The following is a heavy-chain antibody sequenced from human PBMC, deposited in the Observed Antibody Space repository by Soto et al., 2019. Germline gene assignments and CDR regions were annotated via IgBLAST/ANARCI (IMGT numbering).Heavy chain of an antibody. CDR2: IKQDVSEK. V-gene: IGHV3-7*02. J-gene: IGHJ4*02. D-gene: IGHD5-12*01. CDR1: GFTFGSYW. CDR3: ARRGPIDY. Sequence: EVQLVESGGGLVQPGGSLRLSCAASGFTFGSYWMTWVRQAPGKGLEWVANIKQDVSEKYYVDSVMGRFTISRDNAKNSLYLQMNSRRAEDSAVYYCARRGPIDYWGQGTLVTVSS.